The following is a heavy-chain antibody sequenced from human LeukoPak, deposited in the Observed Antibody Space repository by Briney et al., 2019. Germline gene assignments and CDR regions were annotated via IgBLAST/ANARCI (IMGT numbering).Heavy chain of an antibody. D-gene: IGHD5-24*01. CDR2: FYDSGST. CDR1: GYSISSGYY. V-gene: IGHV4-38-2*01. CDR3: ARIGDGYKGIDY. J-gene: IGHJ4*02. Sequence: PSETLSLTCAVSGYSISSGYYWGWIRQPPGKGLGWIGSFYDSGSTYYKPYLRSRVTISVDTSKNQFSLKLSSVTAADTAVYYCARIGDGYKGIDYWGQRTLVTVST.